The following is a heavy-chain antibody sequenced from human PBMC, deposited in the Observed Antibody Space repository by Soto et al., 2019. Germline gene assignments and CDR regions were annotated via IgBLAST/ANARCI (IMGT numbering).Heavy chain of an antibody. V-gene: IGHV1-58*01. CDR3: ANLAKNYYHYMDV. CDR2: IVVGSGNT. J-gene: IGHJ6*03. CDR1: GFTFTSSA. Sequence: SVKVSCKASGFTFTSSAVQWVRHARGQRLQWIGWIVVGSGNTNYAQKFQERVTITRDMSTSTAYMELSSLRAEDTAVYYCANLAKNYYHYMDVWGKGTTVTVSS. D-gene: IGHD1-26*01.